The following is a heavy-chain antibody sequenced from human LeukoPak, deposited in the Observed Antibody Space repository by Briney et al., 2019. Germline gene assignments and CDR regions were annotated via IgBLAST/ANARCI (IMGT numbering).Heavy chain of an antibody. V-gene: IGHV3-48*03. CDR3: ASREYYGSGSYRTRPYYYYGMDV. Sequence: GGSLRLSSAASGFTFSSYEMNWVRQAPGKGLEWVSYISSSGSTIYYADSVKGRFTISRDNAKNSLYLQMNSLRAEDTAVYYCASREYYGSGSYRTRPYYYYGMDVWGKGTTVTVSS. J-gene: IGHJ6*04. D-gene: IGHD3-10*01. CDR1: GFTFSSYE. CDR2: ISSSGSTI.